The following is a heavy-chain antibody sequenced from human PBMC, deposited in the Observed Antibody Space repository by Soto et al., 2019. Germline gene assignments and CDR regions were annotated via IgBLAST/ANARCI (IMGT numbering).Heavy chain of an antibody. D-gene: IGHD2-21*01. Sequence: GASVKVSCKASGGTFSSYAISWVRQAPGQGLEWMGWISAYNGNTNYAQKLQGRVTMTTDTSTSTAYMELRSLRSDDTAVYYCARLIVVPTPDAFDIWGQGTMVTVSS. CDR2: ISAYNGNT. V-gene: IGHV1-18*01. CDR1: GGTFSSYA. CDR3: ARLIVVPTPDAFDI. J-gene: IGHJ3*02.